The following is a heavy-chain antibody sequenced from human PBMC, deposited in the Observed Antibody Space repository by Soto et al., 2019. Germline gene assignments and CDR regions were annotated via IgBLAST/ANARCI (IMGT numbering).Heavy chain of an antibody. V-gene: IGHV4-4*02. Sequence: SETLSLTCAVSGGSISSSNWWSWVRQPPGKGLEWIGEIYHSGSTNYNPSLKSRVTISVDKSKNQFSLKLSSVTAADTAVYYCAREKSGRFGELLPPFDYWGQGTLVTVSS. J-gene: IGHJ4*02. CDR1: GGSISSSNW. CDR3: AREKSGRFGELLPPFDY. D-gene: IGHD3-10*01. CDR2: IYHSGST.